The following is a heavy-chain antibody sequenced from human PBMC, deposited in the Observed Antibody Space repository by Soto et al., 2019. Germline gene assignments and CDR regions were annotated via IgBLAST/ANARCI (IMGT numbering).Heavy chain of an antibody. D-gene: IGHD2-8*01. V-gene: IGHV3-74*01. CDR1: GLTFRSYW. Sequence: GGSLRLSCAASGLTFRSYWMHWVRQAPGKGLVWVSRINTDGSVANYVDSVKGRFTISRDNAKNTLYLHMGSLRAEDMAVYYCAREPSGTRQLDDWGQGTLVSVSS. J-gene: IGHJ4*02. CDR2: INTDGSVA. CDR3: AREPSGTRQLDD.